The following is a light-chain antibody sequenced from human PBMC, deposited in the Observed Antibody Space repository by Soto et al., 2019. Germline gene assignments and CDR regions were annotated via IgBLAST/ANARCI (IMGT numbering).Light chain of an antibody. V-gene: IGKV3-15*01. CDR2: GAS. J-gene: IGKJ2*01. CDR3: QQYNNWPST. CDR1: QSVSSN. Sequence: EIVMTQSPATLSVSPGERATRSCRASQSVSSNLAWYQQKPGQAPRLLIYGASTRATGIPARFSGSGSGTEFTLTISILQSEDFAVYYCQQYNNWPSTFGQGIKLEIQ.